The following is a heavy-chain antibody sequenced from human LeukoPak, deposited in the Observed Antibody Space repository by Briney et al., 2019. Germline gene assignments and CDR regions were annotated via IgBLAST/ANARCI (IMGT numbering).Heavy chain of an antibody. CDR3: AKDGYFDWLSHYFDY. CDR1: GFTFSSYA. J-gene: IGHJ4*02. D-gene: IGHD3-9*01. CDR2: ISGSGGST. V-gene: IGHV3-23*01. Sequence: GGSLRLSCAASGFTFSSYAMSWVRQAPGKGLEWVSAISGSGGSTYYADSVKGRFTTSRDNSKNTLYLQMNSLRAEDTAVYYCAKDGYFDWLSHYFDYWGQGTLVTVSS.